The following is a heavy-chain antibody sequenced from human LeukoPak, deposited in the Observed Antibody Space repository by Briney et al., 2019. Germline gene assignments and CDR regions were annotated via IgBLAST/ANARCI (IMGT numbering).Heavy chain of an antibody. CDR2: FYYSGST. V-gene: IGHV4-59*01. Sequence: PSETLSLTCTVSGGSISSYYWSWIRQPPGKGLEWIGYFYYSGSTNYNPSLKSRVTISVDTSKNRLPLKLSSVTAADTAVYYCARGLGGSSGCFGYWGQGTLVTVSS. D-gene: IGHD6-19*01. CDR1: GGSISSYY. J-gene: IGHJ4*02. CDR3: ARGLGGSSGCFGY.